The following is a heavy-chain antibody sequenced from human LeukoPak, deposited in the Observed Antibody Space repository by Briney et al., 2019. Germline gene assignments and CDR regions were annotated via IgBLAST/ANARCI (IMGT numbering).Heavy chain of an antibody. CDR1: GFTFNSYE. D-gene: IGHD5-12*01. V-gene: IGHV3-48*03. J-gene: IGHJ5*02. Sequence: GGSLRLSCAASGFTFNSYEMNWVRQAPGKGLEWVSYISSSGSTRYYADSVKGRFTVSRDNAKNSLYLQLNSLRAGDTAVYYCARDHRYSTISWFDPWGQGTLVTVSS. CDR2: ISSSGSTR. CDR3: ARDHRYSTISWFDP.